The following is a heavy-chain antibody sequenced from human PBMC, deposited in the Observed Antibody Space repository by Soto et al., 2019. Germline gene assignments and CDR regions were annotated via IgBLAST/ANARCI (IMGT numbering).Heavy chain of an antibody. Sequence: EVQLLESGGGLVQPGGSLRLSCAASGFTFSSYAMRWVRQAPVKGLEWVSAISGSGGSTYYADSVKGRFTISRDNSKYSLSLQMNSLRPDATAVYYSARRGSGSYYDCWGQGTLVTVSS. CDR1: GFTFSSYA. V-gene: IGHV3-23*01. D-gene: IGHD1-26*01. CDR2: ISGSGGST. CDR3: ARRGSGSYYDC. J-gene: IGHJ4*02.